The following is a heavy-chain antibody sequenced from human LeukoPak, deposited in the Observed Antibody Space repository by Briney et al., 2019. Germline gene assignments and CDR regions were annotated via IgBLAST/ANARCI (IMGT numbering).Heavy chain of an antibody. V-gene: IGHV1-18*01. Sequence: ASVKVSFKASGSSFTRYGISWVRPAPGQGLEWMGWISTYKGNTNYSQKLQGRVTMTTDTSTNTAYMELRSLKSDDTAVYYCARDRSRSTGFDPWGQGTLVTVSS. D-gene: IGHD1-14*01. CDR1: GSSFTRYG. CDR2: ISTYKGNT. J-gene: IGHJ5*02. CDR3: ARDRSRSTGFDP.